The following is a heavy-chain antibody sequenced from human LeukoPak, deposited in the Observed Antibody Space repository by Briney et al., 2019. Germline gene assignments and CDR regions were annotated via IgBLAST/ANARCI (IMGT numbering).Heavy chain of an antibody. D-gene: IGHD1-26*01. CDR3: AKDLGLSVGTTPFDS. J-gene: IGHJ4*02. CDR1: GFSFSSYA. V-gene: IGHV3-23*01. Sequence: GGSLRLSCAASGFSFSSYAMSWVRQAPGKGPEWISSIKSGDGSTYYADSVKGRFTISRDNYMNTLYLYMNSLRVEDTAMYYCAKDLGLSVGTTPFDSWGQGTLVTVSS. CDR2: IKSGDGST.